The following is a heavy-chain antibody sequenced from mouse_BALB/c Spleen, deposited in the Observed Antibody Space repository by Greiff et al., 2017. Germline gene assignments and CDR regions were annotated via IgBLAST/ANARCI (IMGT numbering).Heavy chain of an antibody. CDR3: ARSFYYRYDEFAY. D-gene: IGHD2-14*01. J-gene: IGHJ3*01. CDR2: ISSGSSTI. Sequence: EVKVVESGGGLVQPGGSRKLSCAASGFTFSSFGMHWVRQAPEKGLEWVAYISSGSSTIYYADTVKGRFTISRDNPKNTLFLQMTSLRSEDTAMYYCARSFYYRYDEFAYWGQGTLVTVSA. V-gene: IGHV5-17*02. CDR1: GFTFSSFG.